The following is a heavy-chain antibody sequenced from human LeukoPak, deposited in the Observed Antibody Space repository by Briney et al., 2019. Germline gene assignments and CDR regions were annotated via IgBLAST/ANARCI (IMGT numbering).Heavy chain of an antibody. D-gene: IGHD2-15*01. V-gene: IGHV3-74*01. Sequence: GGSLRLSCAASGFTFSNYWMHWVRQAPGKGLMWVSRIDSDGSSTNYADSVKGRFTISRDNAKNSLYLQMSSLRDEDTAVYYCARDTPLPDSYYYYGMDVWGQGTTVTVSS. CDR3: ARDTPLPDSYYYYGMDV. CDR2: IDSDGSST. CDR1: GFTFSNYW. J-gene: IGHJ6*02.